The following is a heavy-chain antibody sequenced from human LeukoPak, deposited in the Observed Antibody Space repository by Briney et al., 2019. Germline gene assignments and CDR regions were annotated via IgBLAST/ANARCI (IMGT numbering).Heavy chain of an antibody. J-gene: IGHJ4*02. V-gene: IGHV3-23*01. CDR2: ISASGGTT. Sequence: GGSLRLSCAASGFSFSSYAMSWVRQAPGKGLEWVSAISASGGTTYYADSVKGRFTISRDNSKNTLYLQMNSLRAEDTAVYYCANVYYYGSGSYGSRYLDYWGQGTLVTVSS. CDR3: ANVYYYGSGSYGSRYLDY. D-gene: IGHD3-10*01. CDR1: GFSFSSYA.